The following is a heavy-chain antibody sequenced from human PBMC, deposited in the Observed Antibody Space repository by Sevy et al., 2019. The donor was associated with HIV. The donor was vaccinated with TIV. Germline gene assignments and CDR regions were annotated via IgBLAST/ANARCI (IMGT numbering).Heavy chain of an antibody. V-gene: IGHV3-53*01. CDR2: LYSGGNT. D-gene: IGHD3-16*01. Sequence: GGSLRLSCAASGFTVSNNYMNWVRQAPGKGLEGVSILYSGGNTYYADSVKGRFTISRDNSQNTLFLQMNSLRAEDTAVYYCATAMYVKRFQDWGQGTLVTVSS. CDR3: ATAMYVKRFQD. J-gene: IGHJ1*01. CDR1: GFTVSNNY.